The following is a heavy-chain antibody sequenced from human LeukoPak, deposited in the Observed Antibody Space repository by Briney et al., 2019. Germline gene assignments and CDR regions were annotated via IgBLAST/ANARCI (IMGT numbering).Heavy chain of an antibody. CDR1: GFTFSSNA. D-gene: IGHD5-12*01. V-gene: IGHV3-30-3*01. Sequence: PGGSLRLSCAASGFTFSSNAMHWVRQAPGKGLEWVAVISYDGSNKYYADSVKGRFTISRDNSKNTLYLQMNSLRAEDTAVYYCARDLGYDFYYYYGMDVWGQGTTVTVSS. J-gene: IGHJ6*02. CDR2: ISYDGSNK. CDR3: ARDLGYDFYYYYGMDV.